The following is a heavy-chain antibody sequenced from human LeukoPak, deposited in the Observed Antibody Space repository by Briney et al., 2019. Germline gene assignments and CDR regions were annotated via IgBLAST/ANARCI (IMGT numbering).Heavy chain of an antibody. D-gene: IGHD2-2*01. CDR2: IYPGDSDT. CDR3: ARHVRYCDGTSCFYFDY. V-gene: IGHV5-51*01. J-gene: IGHJ4*02. CDR1: GYSFTSYW. Sequence: GESLKISCKGSGYSFTSYWISWVRQMPGKGLEWMGIIYPGDSDTRYSPSFQGQVTISADKSVSNAYLQWSSLKASYTAMYYCARHVRYCDGTSCFYFDYWGQGTLVTVSS.